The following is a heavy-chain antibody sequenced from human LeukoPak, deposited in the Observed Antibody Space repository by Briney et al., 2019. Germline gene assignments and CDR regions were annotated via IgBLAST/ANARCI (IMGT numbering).Heavy chain of an antibody. D-gene: IGHD1-26*01. V-gene: IGHV3-48*04. Sequence: AGGSLRLSCAASGFTFSSYDMHWDRQATGKGLEWVSFISSSSSTIYYADSVKGRFTISRDNAKNSLYLQMNSLRAEDTAVYYCARDRGGSYSAIDYWGQRTLVTVSS. CDR1: GFTFSSYD. CDR3: ARDRGGSYSAIDY. J-gene: IGHJ4*02. CDR2: ISSSSSTI.